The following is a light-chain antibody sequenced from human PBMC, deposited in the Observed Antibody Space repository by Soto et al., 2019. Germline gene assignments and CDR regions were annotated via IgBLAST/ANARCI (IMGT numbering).Light chain of an antibody. Sequence: DIQMTQSPSTLSTSVGDRVTITCRASQSISSWLAWYQQKPGKAPKLLIYKASSLESGVPSRFSGSGSETELTLTISSLQPDDFATYYCQQYNDYPWTFGQGTKVEIK. V-gene: IGKV1-5*03. CDR2: KAS. CDR3: QQYNDYPWT. J-gene: IGKJ1*01. CDR1: QSISSW.